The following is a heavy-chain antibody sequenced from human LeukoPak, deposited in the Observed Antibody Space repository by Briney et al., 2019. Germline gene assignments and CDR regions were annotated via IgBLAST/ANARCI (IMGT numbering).Heavy chain of an antibody. CDR1: GFTFNTYS. CDR3: VRDSQDYSNYYYYYYGMDV. J-gene: IGHJ6*02. Sequence: GGSLRLSCAASGFTFNTYSMNWVRQAPGKGLEWVSYISSSRSTIYYADSVKGRFTVSRDNSKSSLYLQMNTLRDEDTAVYYCVRDSQDYSNYYYYYYGMDVWGQGTTVTVSS. D-gene: IGHD4-11*01. CDR2: ISSSRSTI. V-gene: IGHV3-48*02.